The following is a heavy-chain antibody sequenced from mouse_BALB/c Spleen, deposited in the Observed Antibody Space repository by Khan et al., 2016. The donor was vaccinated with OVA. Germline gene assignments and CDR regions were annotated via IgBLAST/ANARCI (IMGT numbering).Heavy chain of an antibody. Sequence: EVELVESGGDLVKPGGSLKLSCAASGFTFSNYGMSWVRQTPDKRLEWVATISSGGTYTYYPDSVKGRCTISRDNAKNTLYLQMSGLKSEDTAIYYAARQEGYYGSSYYFDYWIQGPTLALSS. CDR1: GFTFSNYG. J-gene: IGHJ2*01. D-gene: IGHD1-1*01. CDR3: ARQEGYYGSSYYFDY. V-gene: IGHV5-6*01. CDR2: ISSGGTYT.